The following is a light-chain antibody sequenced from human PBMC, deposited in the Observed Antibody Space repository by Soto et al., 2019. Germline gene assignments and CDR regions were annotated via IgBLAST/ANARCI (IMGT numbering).Light chain of an antibody. CDR3: QQYNNWPRT. J-gene: IGKJ1*01. CDR2: GAS. Sequence: EIVMTQSPATLSVSPGERATLSCRASQSVSSNLAWYQQKPGQDPSLLIYGASTRATGIPARFSGSESVTEFTLTISSWQSEDFAVYYCQQYNNWPRTFGQGTKVEFK. CDR1: QSVSSN. V-gene: IGKV3-15*01.